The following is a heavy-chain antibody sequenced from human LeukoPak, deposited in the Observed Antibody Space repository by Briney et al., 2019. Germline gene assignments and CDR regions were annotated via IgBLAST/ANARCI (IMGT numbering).Heavy chain of an antibody. Sequence: KAGESLKISCKGSGYSFTSYWIGWVRQMPGKGLEWMGIIYPGDSDTRYSPSFQSQVTISADKSIITAYLQWSSLKASDTAMYYCARQPLKKGSKTFDYWGQGTLVTVSS. CDR3: ARQPLKKGSKTFDY. J-gene: IGHJ4*02. CDR2: IYPGDSDT. V-gene: IGHV5-51*01. CDR1: GYSFTSYW.